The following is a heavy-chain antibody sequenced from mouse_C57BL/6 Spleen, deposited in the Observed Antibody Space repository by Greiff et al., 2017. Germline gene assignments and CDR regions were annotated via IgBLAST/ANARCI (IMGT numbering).Heavy chain of an antibody. CDR2: IDPETGGT. J-gene: IGHJ3*01. V-gene: IGHV1-15*01. CDR1: GYTFTDYE. CDR3: TRRNYYGSSYLFAY. Sequence: QVQLKQSGAELVRPGASVTLSCKASGYTFTDYEMHWVKQTPVHGLEWIGAIDPETGGTAYNQKFKGKAILTADKSSSTAYMELRSLTSEDSAVYYCTRRNYYGSSYLFAYWGQGTLVTVSA. D-gene: IGHD1-1*01.